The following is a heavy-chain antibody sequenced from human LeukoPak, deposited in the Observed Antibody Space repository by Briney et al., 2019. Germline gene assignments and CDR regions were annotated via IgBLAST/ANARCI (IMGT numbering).Heavy chain of an antibody. CDR2: INHSGST. J-gene: IGHJ4*02. CDR1: GGSFSGYY. Sequence: SETLSLTCAVYGGSFSGYYWSWIRQPPGKGLEWIGEINHSGSTNYNPSLKSRVTISVDTSKNQFSLKLSSVTAADTAVYYCARIMTGYYYFFDYWGQGTLVTVSS. V-gene: IGHV4-34*01. D-gene: IGHD3-9*01. CDR3: ARIMTGYYYFFDY.